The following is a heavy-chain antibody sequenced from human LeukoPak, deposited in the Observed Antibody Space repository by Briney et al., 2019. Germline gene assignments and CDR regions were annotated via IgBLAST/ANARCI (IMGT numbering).Heavy chain of an antibody. V-gene: IGHV3-7*01. D-gene: IGHD6-13*01. CDR2: IKQDGSEK. CDR1: GFSVSGYW. CDR3: AREWQGGIAAAGTRIEGDY. Sequence: AGGSLRLSCAVSGFSVSGYWMTWVRQAPGKGLEWVANIKQDGSEKNYVDSVKGRFTISRDNAENSLLLQMNSLRVEDTAVYYCAREWQGGIAAAGTRIEGDYWGQGTLVAVSA. J-gene: IGHJ4*02.